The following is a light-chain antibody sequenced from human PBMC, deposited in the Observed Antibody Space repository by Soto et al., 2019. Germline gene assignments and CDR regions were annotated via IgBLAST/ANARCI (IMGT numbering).Light chain of an antibody. CDR3: QQFNSYPCT. J-gene: IGKJ1*01. CDR1: HSISGY. CDR2: GAS. V-gene: IGKV1-9*01. Sequence: DIQMTQSPSSLSASVGDRVSITCRASHSISGYLNWYQQKPGKAPKVLISGASTLHNGVPSRCSGSGSTTDFTLTISCLQSEDVATYYCQQFNSYPCTFGQGTKVDIK.